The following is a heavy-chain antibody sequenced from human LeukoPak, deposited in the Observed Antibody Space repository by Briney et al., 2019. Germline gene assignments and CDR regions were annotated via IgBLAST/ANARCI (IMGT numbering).Heavy chain of an antibody. CDR1: GYTFTTSY. CDR2: ISAYNGKT. D-gene: IGHD1-26*01. CDR3: ASGGTYYPCIDY. J-gene: IGHJ4*02. V-gene: IGHV1-18*01. Sequence: GASVNVSCKSSGYTFTTSYINWVRQAPGQGLEWMGWISAYNGKTNYAQKFQGRVTMTTDSSTSTAYMDLTSLRSDDTAVYYCASGGTYYPCIDYWGQGTLVTVSS.